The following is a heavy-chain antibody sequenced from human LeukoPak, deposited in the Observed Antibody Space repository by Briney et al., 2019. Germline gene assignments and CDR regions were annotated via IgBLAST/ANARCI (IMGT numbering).Heavy chain of an antibody. V-gene: IGHV4-39*07. CDR3: ARERGDYFDY. CDR1: GGSISGSSYY. J-gene: IGHJ4*02. Sequence: SETLSLTCTVSGGSISGSSYYWGWIRQPPGKGLGWIGSIYYSGSTYYNPSLKSRVTISVDTSKNQFSLKLSSVTAADTAVYYCARERGDYFDYWGQGTLVTVSS. CDR2: IYYSGST. D-gene: IGHD3-10*01.